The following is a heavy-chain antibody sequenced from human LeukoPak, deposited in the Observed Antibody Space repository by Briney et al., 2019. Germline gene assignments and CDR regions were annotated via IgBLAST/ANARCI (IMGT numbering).Heavy chain of an antibody. J-gene: IGHJ6*02. Sequence: PSETLSLTCTVSGGSISSGGYYWSWIRQPPGKGLEWIGYIYYSGSTYYNPSLKSRVTISVDTSKNQFSLKLSSVTAADTAVYYCARDLSSDPYYYYGMDVWGQGTTVTVSS. V-gene: IGHV4-30-4*08. CDR3: ARDLSSDPYYYYGMDV. CDR2: IYYSGST. CDR1: GGSISSGGYY.